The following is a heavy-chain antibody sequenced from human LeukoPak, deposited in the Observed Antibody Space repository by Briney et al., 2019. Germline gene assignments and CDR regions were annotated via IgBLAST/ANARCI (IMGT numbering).Heavy chain of an antibody. J-gene: IGHJ4*02. D-gene: IGHD1-26*01. CDR2: IYHSGST. Sequence: SETLSLTCTVSGYSISSGYYWGWIRQPPGKGLEWIGSIYHSGSTYYNPSLKSRVTISVDTSKNQFSLKLSSVTAADTAVYYCARDSGGFEVDYWGQGTLVTVSS. CDR1: GYSISSGYY. CDR3: ARDSGGFEVDY. V-gene: IGHV4-38-2*02.